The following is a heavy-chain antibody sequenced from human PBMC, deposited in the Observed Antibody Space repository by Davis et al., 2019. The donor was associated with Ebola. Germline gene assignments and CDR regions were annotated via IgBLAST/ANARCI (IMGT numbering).Heavy chain of an antibody. V-gene: IGHV1-2*02. CDR2: INPNSGGT. J-gene: IGHJ3*02. Sequence: ASVTVSCKASGYTFSGYYMDWLRQAPGQGLEWMGCINPNSGGTNYAQRFQGRVTMTRDTSINPAYMELRRLRSDDTALYYCTTGVYGGYAFDIWGLGTLVTVSS. CDR3: TTGVYGGYAFDI. D-gene: IGHD4-23*01. CDR1: GYTFSGYY.